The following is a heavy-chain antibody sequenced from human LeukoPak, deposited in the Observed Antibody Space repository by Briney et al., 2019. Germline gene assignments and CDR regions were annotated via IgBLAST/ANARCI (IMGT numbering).Heavy chain of an antibody. CDR2: ISGSGGST. D-gene: IGHD2-2*02. V-gene: IGHV3-23*01. CDR3: AKSANDYCSSNSCYKFDY. J-gene: IGHJ4*02. CDR1: GFTFSSYT. Sequence: GGSLRLSXAASGFTFSSYTMSWVRQPPGKGLEWVSAISGSGGSTYYADSVRGRFTISRDNSKNTLYLQMNSLRAEDTAVYYCAKSANDYCSSNSCYKFDYWGQGALVTVSS.